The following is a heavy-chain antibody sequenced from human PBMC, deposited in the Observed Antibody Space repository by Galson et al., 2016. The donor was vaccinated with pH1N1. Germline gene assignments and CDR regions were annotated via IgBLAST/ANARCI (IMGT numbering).Heavy chain of an antibody. CDR2: INQDGSRK. V-gene: IGHV3-7*01. D-gene: IGHD1-26*01. Sequence: SLRLSCAASGFIFSDYWMSWVRQAPGKGLEWVAKINQDGSRKYYVDSMKGRCTISRDNAENSLSLQMNSLVVEDTALYYCSTEDYYTSLYWGQGILVTVSS. CDR3: STEDYYTSLY. CDR1: GFIFSDYW. J-gene: IGHJ4*02.